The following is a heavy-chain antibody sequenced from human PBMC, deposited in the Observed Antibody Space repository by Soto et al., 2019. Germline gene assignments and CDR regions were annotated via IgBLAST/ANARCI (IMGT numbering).Heavy chain of an antibody. CDR1: GDSVTGNTAG. CDR3: AIGMLVRGAYSAHV. Sequence: PSQTISLTCVISGDSVTGNTAGWNWIRQSPSRGLEWLGRTYYRSKWYYDYAGSVKGRMTINPDTSRNQFSLQLNSVSPEDTAVYYCAIGMLVRGAYSAHVSGQGTTVTVSS. V-gene: IGHV6-1*01. J-gene: IGHJ6*02. CDR2: TYYRSKWYY. D-gene: IGHD3-10*01.